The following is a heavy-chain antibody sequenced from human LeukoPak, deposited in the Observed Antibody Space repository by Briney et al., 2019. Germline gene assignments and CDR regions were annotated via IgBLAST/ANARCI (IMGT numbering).Heavy chain of an antibody. CDR1: GYTFTGYY. J-gene: IGHJ4*02. D-gene: IGHD2-2*01. V-gene: IGHV1-2*02. CDR2: INPNSGGT. Sequence: ASVKVSCKASGYTFTGYYMHWVRQAPGQGLEWMGWINPNSGGTNYAQKFQGRVTMTRDTSISTAYMELSRLRSDDTAEYYCARAPGWSSTSWSLSDYRGQGTLVTVSS. CDR3: ARAPGWSSTSWSLSDY.